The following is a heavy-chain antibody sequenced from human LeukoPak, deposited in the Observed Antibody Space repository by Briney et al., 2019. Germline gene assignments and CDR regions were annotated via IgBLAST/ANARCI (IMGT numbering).Heavy chain of an antibody. Sequence: QPGGSLRLSCAASGFTFSSYNMNWVRQAPGKGLEWVSAISDSGGSAYYADSVKGRFTISRDNSKNTLYLQMNSLRAEDTAVYYCAKGLVVPNFDYWGQGTLVTVSS. CDR1: GFTFSSYN. D-gene: IGHD6-6*01. J-gene: IGHJ4*02. CDR3: AKGLVVPNFDY. CDR2: ISDSGGSA. V-gene: IGHV3-23*01.